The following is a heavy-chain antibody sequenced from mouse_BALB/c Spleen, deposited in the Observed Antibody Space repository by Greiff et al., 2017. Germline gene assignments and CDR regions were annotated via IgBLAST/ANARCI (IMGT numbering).Heavy chain of an antibody. CDR2: INPYYGST. CDR1: GYSFTDYI. J-gene: IGHJ2*01. V-gene: IGHV1-39*01. CDR3: ARDGSDY. D-gene: IGHD2-3*01. Sequence: EVQLQQTGPELVKPGASVKISCKASGYSFTDYIMLWVKQSHGKSLEWIGNINPYYGSTSYNLKFKGKATLTVDKSSSTAYMQLNSLTSEDSAVYYCARDGSDYWGQGTTLTVSS.